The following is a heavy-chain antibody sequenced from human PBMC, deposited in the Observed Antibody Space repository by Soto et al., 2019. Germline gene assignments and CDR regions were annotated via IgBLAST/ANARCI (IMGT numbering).Heavy chain of an antibody. J-gene: IGHJ4*02. D-gene: IGHD5-12*01. V-gene: IGHV4-4*02. CDR1: GGSISSSNW. CDR2: IYHSGST. CDR3: ARGGTPGLEMATIFDY. Sequence: SETLSLTCAVSGGSISSSNWWSWVRQPPGKGLEWIGEIYHSGSTNYNPSLKSRVTISVDKPKNQFSLKLSSVTAADTAVYYCARGGTPGLEMATIFDYWGQGTLVTVSS.